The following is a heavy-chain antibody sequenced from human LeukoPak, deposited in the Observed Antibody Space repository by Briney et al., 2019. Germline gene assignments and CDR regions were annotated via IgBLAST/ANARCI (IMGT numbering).Heavy chain of an antibody. Sequence: ASVKVSCKASGYTLTSYYMHWVRQAPGQGLEWMGIINPSGGSTSYAQKFQGRVTMTRDMSASTVYMELSSLRSEDTAVYYCARDTGYCSSTSCYTGAVGYYYYYMDVWGKGTTVTVSS. J-gene: IGHJ6*03. V-gene: IGHV1-46*01. CDR1: GYTLTSYY. CDR2: INPSGGST. D-gene: IGHD2-2*02. CDR3: ARDTGYCSSTSCYTGAVGYYYYYMDV.